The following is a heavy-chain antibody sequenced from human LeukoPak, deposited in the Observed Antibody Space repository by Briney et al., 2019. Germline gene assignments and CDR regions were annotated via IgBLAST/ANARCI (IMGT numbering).Heavy chain of an antibody. J-gene: IGHJ4*02. Sequence: SETLSLTCTVSGGSISSYYWSWLRQPPGKGLEGIGYIYYSGSNNYNPSLTSRVTISVETSKNEFSLKLRSVTAADTAVYYCARVTGYRIEDHFDYWGQGTLVTVSS. V-gene: IGHV4-59*01. D-gene: IGHD6-13*01. CDR1: GGSISSYY. CDR3: ARVTGYRIEDHFDY. CDR2: IYYSGSN.